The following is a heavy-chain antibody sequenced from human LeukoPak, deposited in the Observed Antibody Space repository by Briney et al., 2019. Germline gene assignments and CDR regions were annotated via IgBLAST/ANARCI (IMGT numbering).Heavy chain of an antibody. CDR1: GFTFSSYA. Sequence: GRSLRLSCAASGFTFSSYAMHWVRQAPGKGLEWVAVISYDGSNKYYADSVKGRFTISRDNSKNTLYLQMNSLRAEDTAVYYCARAPDYGGNYHTGPDYWGQGTLVTVSS. V-gene: IGHV3-30*01. J-gene: IGHJ4*02. CDR2: ISYDGSNK. D-gene: IGHD4-23*01. CDR3: ARAPDYGGNYHTGPDY.